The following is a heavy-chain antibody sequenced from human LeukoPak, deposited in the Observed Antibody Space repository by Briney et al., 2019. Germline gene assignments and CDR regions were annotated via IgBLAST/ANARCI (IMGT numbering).Heavy chain of an antibody. Sequence: PSQTLSLTCTVSGGSISSGSYYWSWIRQPAGKGLEWIGRIYTSWRTNHNPSLKSRVTISVDTSKNQFSLMLSYVTAADTAVYYCARDRCSGGSCYGDYYYYYYYMDVWGKGTTVTVSS. CDR2: IYTSWRT. D-gene: IGHD2-15*01. CDR1: GGSISSGSYY. J-gene: IGHJ6*03. V-gene: IGHV4-61*02. CDR3: ARDRCSGGSCYGDYYYYYYYMDV.